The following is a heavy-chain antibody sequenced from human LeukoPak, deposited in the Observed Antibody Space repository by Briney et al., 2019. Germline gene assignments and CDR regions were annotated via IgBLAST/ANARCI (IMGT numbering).Heavy chain of an antibody. CDR2: ISGSGGGT. CDR3: AKGEWLAHFDY. J-gene: IGHJ4*02. CDR1: GFTFSSHV. D-gene: IGHD6-19*01. V-gene: IGHV3-23*01. Sequence: GGSLRLSCAASGFTFSSHVMGWVRQAPGKGLERVSTISGSGGGTYYADSVKGRFTISRDNSKNTLYLQMNSLRAEDTAVYYCAKGEWLAHFDYWGQGTLVTVSS.